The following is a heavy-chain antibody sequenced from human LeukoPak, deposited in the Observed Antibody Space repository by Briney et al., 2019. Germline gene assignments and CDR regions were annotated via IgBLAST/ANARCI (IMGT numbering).Heavy chain of an antibody. V-gene: IGHV3-33*08. J-gene: IGHJ5*02. CDR1: GFTFSSYG. CDR3: ASSIAAAGGIDP. Sequence: GGSLRLSCSASGFTFSSYGMHCVRQAPGKGLEWVAVIWYDGSNKYYADSVKGRFTISRDNSKNTLYLQMNSLRAEDTAVYYCASSIAAAGGIDPWGQGTLVTVSS. D-gene: IGHD6-13*01. CDR2: IWYDGSNK.